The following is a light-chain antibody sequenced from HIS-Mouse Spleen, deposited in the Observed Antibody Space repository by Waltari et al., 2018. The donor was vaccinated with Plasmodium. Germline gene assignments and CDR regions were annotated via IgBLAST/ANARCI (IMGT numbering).Light chain of an antibody. CDR3: AAWDDSLNGPVV. CDR1: SSNIGSNT. V-gene: IGLV1-44*01. J-gene: IGLJ2*01. Sequence: QSVLTQPPSASGTPGQRVTISCSGSSSNIGSNTVNWYQQLPGTAPKLLIYSNHQRPAGVPDRFSGSKSGTSAALAIIGLQSEDEADYYGAAWDDSLNGPVVFGGGTKLTVL. CDR2: SNH.